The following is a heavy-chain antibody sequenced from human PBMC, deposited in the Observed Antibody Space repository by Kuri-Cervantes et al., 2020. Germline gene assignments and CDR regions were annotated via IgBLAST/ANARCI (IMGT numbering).Heavy chain of an antibody. D-gene: IGHD6-13*01. Sequence: SETLSLTCTVAGGSISSYSWSWIRQPPGKGLEWIGYISYSGSTNYNPSLKSRVTISVDTSKNQFSLKLNSVTAADTAVYYCARDWDMSSSWTFKVNDPFDIWGQGTTVTVSS. V-gene: IGHV4-59*12. CDR3: ARDWDMSSSWTFKVNDPFDI. J-gene: IGHJ3*02. CDR1: GGSISSYS. CDR2: ISYSGST.